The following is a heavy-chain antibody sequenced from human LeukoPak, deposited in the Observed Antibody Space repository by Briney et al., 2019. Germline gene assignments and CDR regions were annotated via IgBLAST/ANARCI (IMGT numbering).Heavy chain of an antibody. V-gene: IGHV3-30*02. CDR1: GFTFSSYG. CDR3: AKVPYGSGSYLVYYFDY. Sequence: PGGSLRLSCAASGFTFSSYGMHWVRQAPGKGLEGVAFIRYDGSNKYYADSVKGRFTISRDNSKNTLYLQMNSLRAEDTAVYYCAKVPYGSGSYLVYYFDYWGQGTLVTVSS. J-gene: IGHJ4*02. CDR2: IRYDGSNK. D-gene: IGHD3-10*01.